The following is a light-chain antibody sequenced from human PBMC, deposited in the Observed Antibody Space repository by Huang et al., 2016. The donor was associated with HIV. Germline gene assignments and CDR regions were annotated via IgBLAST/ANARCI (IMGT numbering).Light chain of an antibody. CDR2: WAA. J-gene: IGKJ4*01. Sequence: DIVMTQSPDSLTVSLGERATSNCRSSQSLFFSSNKRSYLAWYQKKPGQLPKLVISWAAARESGVPDRFSGSWSETHFTRTINSLQAEDVAVYYCQQYYHNPLTFGGGTKVEI. CDR3: QQYYHNPLT. CDR1: QSLFFSSNKRSY. V-gene: IGKV4-1*01.